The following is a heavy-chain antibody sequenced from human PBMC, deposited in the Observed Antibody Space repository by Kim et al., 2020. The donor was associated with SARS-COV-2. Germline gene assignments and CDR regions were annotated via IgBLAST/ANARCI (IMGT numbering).Heavy chain of an antibody. CDR2: VISKTDGGTV. Sequence: GGSLRLSCTASGITFSNAWMSWVRQAPGRGLEWVGRVISKTDGGTVAYTAPVKDRFTISRDDSKNTLWLQMDNLKTEDTAVYYCTTGIVVGFDTWGRGTL. CDR1: GITFSNAW. J-gene: IGHJ4*02. V-gene: IGHV3-15*01. CDR3: TTGIVVGFDT. D-gene: IGHD2-21*01.